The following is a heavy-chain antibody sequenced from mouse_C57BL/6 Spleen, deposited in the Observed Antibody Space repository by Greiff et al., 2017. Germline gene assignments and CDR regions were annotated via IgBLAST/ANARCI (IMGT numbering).Heavy chain of an antibody. V-gene: IGHV1-59*01. CDR1: GYTFTSYW. Sequence: QVQLQQPGAELVRPGTSVKLSCKASGYTFTSYWMHWVKQRPGQGLEWIGVIDPSDSYTNYNQKFKGKATLTVDTSSSTAYMQLSSLTSEDSAVYDCARDDGAFAYWGQGTLVTVSA. CDR2: IDPSDSYT. D-gene: IGHD2-12*01. CDR3: ARDDGAFAY. J-gene: IGHJ3*01.